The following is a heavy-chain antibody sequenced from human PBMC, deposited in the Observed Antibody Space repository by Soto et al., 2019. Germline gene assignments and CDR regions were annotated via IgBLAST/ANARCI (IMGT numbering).Heavy chain of an antibody. V-gene: IGHV3-53*02. D-gene: IGHD1-1*01. Sequence: EVQLVETGGGLIQPGGSLRLSCAVSGFTVSSSYMNWVRQALGKGLEWVSVIYSGGSAYYADSVKGRFTISRDNSQNXLYLQLTSLRAEDTAVXXXXXGSERAYFDSWGQGTLVTVSS. J-gene: IGHJ4*02. CDR2: IYSGGSA. CDR3: XXGSERAYFDS. CDR1: GFTVSSSY.